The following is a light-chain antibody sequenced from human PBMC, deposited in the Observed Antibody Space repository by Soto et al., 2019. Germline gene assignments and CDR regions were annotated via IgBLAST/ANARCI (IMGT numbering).Light chain of an antibody. Sequence: QSVLTQPRSVSGSPGQSVTISCTGTSSDVGGYNHVSWYQHHPGKAPKFMIYDVSKRPSGVPDRFSGSKSGNTASLTISGLQAEDEADNYCCAFDGTYPFVFGTGNKGTVL. J-gene: IGLJ1*01. CDR3: CAFDGTYPFV. CDR2: DVS. CDR1: SSDVGGYNH. V-gene: IGLV2-11*01.